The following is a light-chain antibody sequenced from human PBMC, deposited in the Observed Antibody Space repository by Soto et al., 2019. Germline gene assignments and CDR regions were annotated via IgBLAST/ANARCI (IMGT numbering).Light chain of an antibody. CDR3: CSYLGSRTHV. V-gene: IGLV2-23*01. Sequence: QSALTQPASVSGSPGQSITISCTGTSSDVGSYNLVSWYQQHPGKAPKLMIYEGSKRPSGVSNRFSGSKSGNTASLTISGLQADDEADYYSCSYLGSRTHVFGTGPQLTVL. CDR2: EGS. J-gene: IGLJ6*01. CDR1: SSDVGSYNL.